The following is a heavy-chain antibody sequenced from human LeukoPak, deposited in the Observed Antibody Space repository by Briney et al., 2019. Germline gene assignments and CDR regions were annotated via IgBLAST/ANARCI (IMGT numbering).Heavy chain of an antibody. CDR3: ANWVLLWFGDQRGYFDY. J-gene: IGHJ4*02. CDR2: ISGSGGST. CDR1: GFTFSSYA. Sequence: GGSLRLSCAASGFTFSSYALSWVRQAPGKGLEWVSAISGSGGSTYYADSVRGRFTISRDNSKNTLYLQMNSLRAEDTAVYYCANWVLLWFGDQRGYFDYWGQGTLVTVSS. V-gene: IGHV3-23*01. D-gene: IGHD3-10*01.